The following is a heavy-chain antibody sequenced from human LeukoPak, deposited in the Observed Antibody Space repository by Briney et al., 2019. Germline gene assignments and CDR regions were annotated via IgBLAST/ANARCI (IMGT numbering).Heavy chain of an antibody. CDR2: IKSKTDGGTT. CDR1: GFTFSNAW. Sequence: PGGSLRLSCAASGFTFSNAWMSWVRQAPGKGLEWVGRIKSKTDGGTTDYAAPVKGRFTISRDDSKNTLYLQMNSLKTEDTAVYYCTTKAVDGYYDGPKMADPDYWGQGTLVTVSS. V-gene: IGHV3-15*01. J-gene: IGHJ4*02. CDR3: TTKAVDGYYDGPKMADPDY. D-gene: IGHD3-22*01.